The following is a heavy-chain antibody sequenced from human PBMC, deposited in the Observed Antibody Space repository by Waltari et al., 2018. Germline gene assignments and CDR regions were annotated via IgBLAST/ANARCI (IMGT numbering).Heavy chain of an antibody. D-gene: IGHD7-27*01. CDR1: GGSFSGYY. V-gene: IGHV4-34*01. J-gene: IGHJ5*02. CDR2: INHRGST. Sequence: QVQLQQWGAGLLKPSETLSLTCAVYGGSFSGYYWSWIRQPPGKGLEWIGEINHRGSTNHNPSLKSRVTISVDTSKNQFSLKLNFVTAADTAVYYCARGSPLGQNWFDPWGQGTLVTVSS. CDR3: ARGSPLGQNWFDP.